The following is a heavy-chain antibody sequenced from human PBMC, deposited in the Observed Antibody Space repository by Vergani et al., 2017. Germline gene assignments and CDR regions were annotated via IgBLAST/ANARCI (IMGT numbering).Heavy chain of an antibody. V-gene: IGHV1-69*02. J-gene: IGHJ6*02. CDR1: GGTFSSYT. CDR3: ARGAGDPFPGSYYYYGMDV. CDR2: IIPILGIA. Sequence: QVQLVQSGAEVKKPGSSVKVSCKASGGTFSSYTISWVRQAPGQGLEWMGRIIPILGIANYAQKFQGRVTITADKSTSTAYMELSSLRSEDTAVYYCARGAGDPFPGSYYYYGMDVWGQGTTVTVSS. D-gene: IGHD7-27*01.